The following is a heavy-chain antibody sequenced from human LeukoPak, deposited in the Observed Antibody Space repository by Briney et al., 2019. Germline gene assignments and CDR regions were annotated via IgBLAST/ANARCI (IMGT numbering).Heavy chain of an antibody. Sequence: GGSLGLSCAASGFTFSSYAMSWVRQAPGKGLEWVSAISGSGGSTYYADSVKGRFTISRDNSKNTLYLQMNSLRAEDTAVYYCAKSDTAMDHYYYGMDVWGQGTTVTVSS. D-gene: IGHD5-18*01. CDR3: AKSDTAMDHYYYGMDV. J-gene: IGHJ6*02. V-gene: IGHV3-23*01. CDR2: ISGSGGST. CDR1: GFTFSSYA.